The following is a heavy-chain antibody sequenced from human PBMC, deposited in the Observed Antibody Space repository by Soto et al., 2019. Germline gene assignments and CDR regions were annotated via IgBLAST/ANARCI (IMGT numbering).Heavy chain of an antibody. CDR1: GYTFTGYY. CDR2: INPNSGGT. CDR3: ARDLSVVVRGVPDAFDI. J-gene: IGHJ3*02. D-gene: IGHD3-10*01. Sequence: QVQLVQSGAEVKKPGASVKVSCKASGYTFTGYYMHWVRQAPGQGLEWMGWINPNSGGTNYAQKFQGRVTMTRDTSISTAYMELSRLRSDDTAVYYCARDLSVVVRGVPDAFDIWGQGTMVTVSS. V-gene: IGHV1-2*02.